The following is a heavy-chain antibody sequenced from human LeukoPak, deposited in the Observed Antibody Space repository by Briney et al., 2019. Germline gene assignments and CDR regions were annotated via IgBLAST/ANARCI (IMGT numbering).Heavy chain of an antibody. Sequence: GGSLRLSCAASGFTVSNNYMIWVRQAPGKGLEWVSLIYSNGVTNYADSVRGRFTISRDSSKNTLYLQMSSLRAEDTAVYYCARVGCSTISCSRDYYGMDVWGQGTTVTVSS. CDR1: GFTVSNNY. CDR2: IYSNGVT. V-gene: IGHV3-66*01. D-gene: IGHD2-2*01. J-gene: IGHJ6*02. CDR3: ARVGCSTISCSRDYYGMDV.